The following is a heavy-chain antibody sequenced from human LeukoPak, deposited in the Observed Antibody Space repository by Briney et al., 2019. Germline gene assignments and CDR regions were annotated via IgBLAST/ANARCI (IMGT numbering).Heavy chain of an antibody. CDR1: GYTFTSYG. J-gene: IGHJ5*02. V-gene: IGHV1-18*01. Sequence: ASVKVSCKASGYTFTSYGISWVRQAPGQGLEWMGWISAYNGNTNYAQKLQGRVTMTTDTSTSTAYMELRSLRSDDTAVYYCARVVTVTTENYRWFDPWGQGTLVTVSS. D-gene: IGHD4-17*01. CDR3: ARVVTVTTENYRWFDP. CDR2: ISAYNGNT.